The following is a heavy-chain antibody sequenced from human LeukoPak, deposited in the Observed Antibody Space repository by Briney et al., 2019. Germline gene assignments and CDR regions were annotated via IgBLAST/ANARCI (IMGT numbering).Heavy chain of an antibody. Sequence: GASVKVSCKASGYIFTSYAMHWVRQAPGQRLEWMGLINAGNGNTNYAQKLQGRVTMTTDTSTSTAYMELRSLRSDDTAVYYCARDGYSSSSQENWFDPWGQGTLVTVSS. CDR3: ARDGYSSSSQENWFDP. CDR1: GYIFTSYA. D-gene: IGHD6-6*01. CDR2: INAGNGNT. J-gene: IGHJ5*02. V-gene: IGHV1-3*01.